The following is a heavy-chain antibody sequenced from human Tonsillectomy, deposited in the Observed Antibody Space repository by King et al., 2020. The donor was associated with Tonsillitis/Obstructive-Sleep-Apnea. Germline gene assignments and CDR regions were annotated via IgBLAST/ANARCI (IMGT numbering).Heavy chain of an antibody. Sequence: QLQESGPGLVKPSQTLSLPCTFSGGSISSGGYYCNWIRQHSGKGLRWIGSIYYNGSTSYNPSLKSPVTISVDTSHIPFSLNLSSVTAADTAVYYCARGLVPAATDPWGQGTLVTVSS. V-gene: IGHV4-31*01. D-gene: IGHD2-2*01. CDR3: ARGLVPAATDP. CDR2: IYYNGST. CDR1: GGSISSGGYY. J-gene: IGHJ5*02.